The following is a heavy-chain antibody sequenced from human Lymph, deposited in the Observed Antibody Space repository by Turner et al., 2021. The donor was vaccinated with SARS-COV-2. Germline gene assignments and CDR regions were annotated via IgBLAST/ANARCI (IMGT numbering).Heavy chain of an antibody. CDR1: GFTFGDYA. Sequence: EVQLVESGGGLVQPGRSLRLSWAASGFTFGDYAMHWVRQAPGKGLEWVSGISWNSGSIGYADSVKGRFIITRDNDKNSLELQMNSLRAEDTAVYYCAKSQFPWDYYYYGMDVWGQGTTVTVSS. CDR2: ISWNSGSI. CDR3: AKSQFPWDYYYYGMDV. J-gene: IGHJ6*02. D-gene: IGHD3-16*01. V-gene: IGHV3-9*01.